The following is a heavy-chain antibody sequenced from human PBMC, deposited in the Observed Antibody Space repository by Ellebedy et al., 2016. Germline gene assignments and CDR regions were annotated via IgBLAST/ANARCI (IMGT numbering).Heavy chain of an antibody. J-gene: IGHJ4*02. Sequence: GSLRLXCAVYGGSFSGYYWSWIRQPPGKGLEWIGEINHSGSTNYNPSLKSRVTISVDTSKNQFSLKLSSVTAADTAVYYCARGRQLVLYYFDYWGQGTLVTVSS. V-gene: IGHV4-34*01. CDR1: GGSFSGYY. CDR2: INHSGST. CDR3: ARGRQLVLYYFDY. D-gene: IGHD6-6*01.